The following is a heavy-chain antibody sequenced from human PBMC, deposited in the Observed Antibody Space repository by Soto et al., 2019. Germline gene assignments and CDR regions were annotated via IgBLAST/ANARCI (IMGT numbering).Heavy chain of an antibody. CDR2: IYPGDSDT. CDR1: GYSFTNYW. CDR3: ARLGRTMTGLQYNWFDP. J-gene: IGHJ5*02. V-gene: IGHV5-51*03. D-gene: IGHD3-9*01. Sequence: EVQLVQSGAEVKKPGESLKISCKGSGYSFTNYWISWVRQMPGKGLEWMGIIYPGDSDTRYSPSFQGQVTISADKSISTAYLQWSSLKASDTAMYYCARLGRTMTGLQYNWFDPWGQGTLVTVSS.